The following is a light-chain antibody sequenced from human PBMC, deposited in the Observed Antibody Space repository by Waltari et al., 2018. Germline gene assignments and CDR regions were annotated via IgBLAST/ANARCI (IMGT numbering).Light chain of an antibody. CDR2: LGS. J-gene: IGKJ1*01. Sequence: IVVTQSPLSLPVTPGEPASISCRSSQSLLHSNGFNYWDWHLQKPGQSPQLLLYLGSNRASGVPDRFSGSGSGTDFTLKISRVEAEDVGVYYCMQSLRALWTFGQGTKVEIK. CDR1: QSLLHSNGFNY. CDR3: MQSLRALWT. V-gene: IGKV2-28*01.